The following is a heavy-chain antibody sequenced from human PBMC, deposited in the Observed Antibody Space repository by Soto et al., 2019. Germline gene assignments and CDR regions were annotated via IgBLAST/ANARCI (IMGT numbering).Heavy chain of an antibody. CDR3: VSGYDRFDY. V-gene: IGHV4-59*01. CDR1: GDSISSYY. Sequence: SSETLSLTCTVSGDSISSYYWAWIRQPPGKGLEWIGFVYHSGATHYNPSLTSRVTMSIDTSKSQFSLKVTSLTTADTAIYYCVSGYDRFDYWGRGTLVTVSS. D-gene: IGHD5-12*01. CDR2: VYHSGAT. J-gene: IGHJ4*02.